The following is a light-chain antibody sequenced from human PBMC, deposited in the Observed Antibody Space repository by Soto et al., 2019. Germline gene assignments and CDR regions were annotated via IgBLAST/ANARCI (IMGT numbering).Light chain of an antibody. V-gene: IGKV3-20*01. J-gene: IGKJ1*01. CDR3: QQYGSSLLT. CDR2: GAS. Sequence: EIVLTQSPGTLSLSPGERATLSCRASQSVSSSYLAWYQQKPGQAPRLLIYGASSRAPGIPDRFSGSGSGTDFTLTISRLEPEDFAVYYCQQYGSSLLTFGQGTKVEI. CDR1: QSVSSSY.